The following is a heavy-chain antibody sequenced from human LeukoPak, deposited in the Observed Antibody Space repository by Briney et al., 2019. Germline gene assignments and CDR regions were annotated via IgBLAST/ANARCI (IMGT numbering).Heavy chain of an antibody. Sequence: SETLSLTCTVSGGSISSYYWSWIRQPAGKGPDGIGRIYTMGSTNYNPSLKSRVTMSVDTSKNQFSLKLSSVTAADTAVYYCARDHYGDYEGGNWFDPWGQGTLVTVSS. CDR2: IYTMGST. J-gene: IGHJ5*02. V-gene: IGHV4-4*07. CDR1: GGSISSYY. D-gene: IGHD4-17*01. CDR3: ARDHYGDYEGGNWFDP.